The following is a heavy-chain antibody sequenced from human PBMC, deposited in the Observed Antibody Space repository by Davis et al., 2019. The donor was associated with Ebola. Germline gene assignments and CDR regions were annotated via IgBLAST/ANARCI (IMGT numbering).Heavy chain of an antibody. D-gene: IGHD3-10*01. J-gene: IGHJ4*02. CDR2: IWHDGSNK. CDR1: GYTFSAYA. Sequence: GGSLRLSCAASGYTFSAYAMSWVRQAPGKGLEWLAVIWHDGSNKFYIDSVKGRFTISRDNAKSTLYLEMNSLRVEDSALYYCARSGENGGNDSWGQGTLVTVSS. CDR3: ARSGENGGNDS. V-gene: IGHV3-33*08.